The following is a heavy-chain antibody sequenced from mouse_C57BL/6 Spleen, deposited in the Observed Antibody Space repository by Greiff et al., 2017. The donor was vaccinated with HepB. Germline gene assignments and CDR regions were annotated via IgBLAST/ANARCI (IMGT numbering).Heavy chain of an antibody. J-gene: IGHJ4*01. CDR1: GFTFSSYG. Sequence: EVQGVESGGDLVKPGGSLKLSCAASGFTFSSYGMSWVRQTPDKRLEWVATISSGGSYTYYPDSVKGRFTISRDNAKNTLYLQMSSLKSEDTAMYYCARDDGRAMDYWGQGTSVTVSS. D-gene: IGHD2-3*01. V-gene: IGHV5-6*01. CDR2: ISSGGSYT. CDR3: ARDDGRAMDY.